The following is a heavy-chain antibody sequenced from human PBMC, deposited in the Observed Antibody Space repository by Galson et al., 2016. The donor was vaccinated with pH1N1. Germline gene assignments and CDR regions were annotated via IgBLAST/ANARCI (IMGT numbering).Heavy chain of an antibody. Sequence: TLSLTCTVSGGSISSDGYYWTWVRQHPGKGLEWIGYIHYSGITYYNPSLNSRVSISADTSKNQFSLKLGSVTAADTAVYYCATVVYGPSNVEWVDLWGQGALVTVSS. CDR3: ATVVYGPSNVEWVDL. CDR1: GGSISSDGYY. J-gene: IGHJ5*02. CDR2: IHYSGIT. V-gene: IGHV4-31*03. D-gene: IGHD2-8*02.